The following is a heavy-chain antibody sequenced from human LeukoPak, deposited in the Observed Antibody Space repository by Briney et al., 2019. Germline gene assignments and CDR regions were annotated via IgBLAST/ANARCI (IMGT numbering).Heavy chain of an antibody. CDR1: GDSLSSSTCN. CDR2: ISQSGNS. CDR3: ARDQVDYDIPDHFDY. D-gene: IGHD3-22*01. V-gene: IGHV4-30-2*01. J-gene: IGHJ4*02. Sequence: SETLSLACKVSGDSLSSSTCNWSWIRQPPGKGLEWIGYISQSGNSYFTPSLKSRATISVDRSKNHFSLTLISVTAADTAVYYCARDQVDYDIPDHFDYWGKGTLVTVSS.